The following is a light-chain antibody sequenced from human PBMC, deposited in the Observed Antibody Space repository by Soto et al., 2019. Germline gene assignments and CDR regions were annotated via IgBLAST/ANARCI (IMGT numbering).Light chain of an antibody. V-gene: IGKV1-9*01. CDR2: SAS. CDR3: QQLNGYQLA. J-gene: IGKJ4*01. CDR1: QAMSTY. Sequence: DIQLTQSPSFLSAFVGDTVTITCRASQAMSTYLAWYQQKPGKVPKLLIRSASTLQSGVQPRFSGGGSGTEFTLTISTRQPDDSGIYYCQQLNGYQLAFGGGTNVEIK.